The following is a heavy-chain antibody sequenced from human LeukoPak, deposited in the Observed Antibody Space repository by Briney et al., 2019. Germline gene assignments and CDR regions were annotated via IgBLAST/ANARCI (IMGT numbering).Heavy chain of an antibody. CDR3: AKVPPLIAVAGWSNYYFDY. CDR2: IKHDGSEK. J-gene: IGHJ4*02. V-gene: IGHV3-7*03. Sequence: SGGSLSLSCVASGFTFNNYWMTWVRQAPGKGLEWVATIKHDGSEKYYVDSVKGRFTISRDNGKNSLYLQMNSLRAEDTAVYYCAKVPPLIAVAGWSNYYFDYWGQGTLVTVSS. D-gene: IGHD6-19*01. CDR1: GFTFNNYW.